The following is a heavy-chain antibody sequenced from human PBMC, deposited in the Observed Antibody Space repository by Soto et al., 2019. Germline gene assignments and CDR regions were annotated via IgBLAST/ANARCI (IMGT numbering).Heavy chain of an antibody. V-gene: IGHV1-18*01. CDR1: GYTFTSYG. CDR3: ARPHQPEYTLVS. Sequence: GASVKVSCKASGYTFTSYGISWVRQAPGQGLEWIGWISAYNGNTNYAQKLQGRVTMTTDTSTSTAYMELRSLRSDDTAVYFCARPHQPEYTLVSWGTGSLATVS. CDR2: ISAYNGNT. J-gene: IGHJ5*02. D-gene: IGHD5-18*01.